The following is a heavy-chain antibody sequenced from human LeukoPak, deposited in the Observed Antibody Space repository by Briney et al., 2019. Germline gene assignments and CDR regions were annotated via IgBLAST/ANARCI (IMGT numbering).Heavy chain of an antibody. V-gene: IGHV4-59*01. J-gene: IGHJ4*02. CDR2: IYYSGGT. D-gene: IGHD6-13*01. CDR3: ARSLAATAIGPGYDY. Sequence: SETLSLTCTVSGDSISSYYWSWIRQPPGKGLEWIGYIYYSGGTNYNPSLRSRAVISLDTSKSQFSLRLTSMTAADTAVYYCARSLAATAIGPGYDYWGQGTLVTVSS. CDR1: GDSISSYY.